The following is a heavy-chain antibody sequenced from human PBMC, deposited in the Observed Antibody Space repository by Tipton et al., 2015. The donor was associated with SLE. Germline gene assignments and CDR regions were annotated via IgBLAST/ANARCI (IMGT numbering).Heavy chain of an antibody. J-gene: IGHJ4*02. CDR2: IYSSGTT. V-gene: IGHV4-39*07. CDR1: GGSITRSGNY. CDR3: ARLLTIFGVVN. D-gene: IGHD3-3*01. Sequence: LRLSCTVSGGSITRSGNYWGWIRQPPGKGLEWIGSIYSSGTTYYNPSPKSRVTISVDTSKNQFSLRLSSVTAADTAVYYCARLLTIFGVVNWGQGTLVTVSS.